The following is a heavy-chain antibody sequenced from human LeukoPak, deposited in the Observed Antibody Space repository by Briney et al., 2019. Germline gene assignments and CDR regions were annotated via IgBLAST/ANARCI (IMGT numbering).Heavy chain of an antibody. J-gene: IGHJ4*02. CDR1: GFTFSSYA. V-gene: IGHV3-23*01. CDR3: AKETSVAGVYYFDY. CDR2: ISVSGDNT. Sequence: GGSLRLSCVASGFTFSSYAMSWVRQAPGEGLEWVSAISVSGDNTYYADSVKGRFTISRDSSKNTLYLQMNSLRVEDMAVYCCAKETSVAGVYYFDYWGQGTLVTVSS. D-gene: IGHD6-19*01.